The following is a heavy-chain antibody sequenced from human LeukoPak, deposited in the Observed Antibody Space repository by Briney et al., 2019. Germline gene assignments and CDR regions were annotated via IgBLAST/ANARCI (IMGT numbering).Heavy chain of an antibody. CDR1: GFTFSSYG. Sequence: PGGSLRLSCAASGFTFSSYGMHWVRQAPGKGLEWVAVIWYDGSNKYYADSVKGRFTIPRDNSKNTLYLQMNSLRAEDTAVYYCARGRSSGYYIEDYWGQGTLVTVSS. V-gene: IGHV3-33*01. CDR3: ARGRSSGYYIEDY. J-gene: IGHJ4*02. D-gene: IGHD3-22*01. CDR2: IWYDGSNK.